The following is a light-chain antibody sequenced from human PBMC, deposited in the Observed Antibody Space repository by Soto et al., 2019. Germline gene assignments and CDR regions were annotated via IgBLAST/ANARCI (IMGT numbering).Light chain of an antibody. CDR1: SSDVGSYNL. CDR2: EDS. CDR3: CSYAGSSTVV. J-gene: IGLJ2*01. V-gene: IGLV2-23*01. Sequence: QSALTQPASVSGSPGQSITISCTGTSSDVGSYNLVSWYQQHPGKAPKLIIYEDSNRPSGVSNRFSGSKSGNMASLTISGLQAEDEADYYCCSYAGSSTVVFGGGTKLTVL.